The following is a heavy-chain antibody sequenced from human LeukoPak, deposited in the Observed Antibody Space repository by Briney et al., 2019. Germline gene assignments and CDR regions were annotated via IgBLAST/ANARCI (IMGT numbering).Heavy chain of an antibody. V-gene: IGHV3-74*01. CDR1: VATFSTFW. Sequence: PGGSLRLSCAVSVATFSTFWMHWVRQVPGKGPAWVSRTNPDGSRVDYADSVKGRFTISRDNARDTLYLQMNSLRVEDRAMYYCAFDFGGYSDTWGQGTLVTVSS. D-gene: IGHD3-10*01. J-gene: IGHJ5*02. CDR2: TNPDGSRV. CDR3: AFDFGGYSDT.